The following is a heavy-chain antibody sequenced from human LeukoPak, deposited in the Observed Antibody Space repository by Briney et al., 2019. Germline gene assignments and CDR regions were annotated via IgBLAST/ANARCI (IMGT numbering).Heavy chain of an antibody. CDR2: IRYDGSNK. CDR1: GFTFSSYG. CDR3: AKAPYCSSTSCYTGGY. J-gene: IGHJ4*02. D-gene: IGHD2-2*02. V-gene: IGHV3-30*02. Sequence: PGGSLRLSCAASGFTFSSYGMHWVRQAPGKGLEWVAFIRYDGSNKYYADPVKGRFTISRDNSKNTLYLQMNSLRAEDTAVYYCAKAPYCSSTSCYTGGYWGQGTLVTVSS.